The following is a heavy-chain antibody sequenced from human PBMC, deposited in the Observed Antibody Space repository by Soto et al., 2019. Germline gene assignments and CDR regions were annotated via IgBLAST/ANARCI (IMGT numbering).Heavy chain of an antibody. V-gene: IGHV1-18*01. J-gene: IGHJ3*02. CDR1: GYTFTSYG. Sequence: QVQLVQSGAEVKKPGASVKVSCKASGYTFTSYGISWVRQAPGQGLEWMGWISAYNGNTNYAQKLQGRGTMTTDTATSTAYMELRSLRSDDTAVYYCAREIMITFGGVIGTDAFDIWGQGTMVTVSS. CDR3: AREIMITFGGVIGTDAFDI. D-gene: IGHD3-16*02. CDR2: ISAYNGNT.